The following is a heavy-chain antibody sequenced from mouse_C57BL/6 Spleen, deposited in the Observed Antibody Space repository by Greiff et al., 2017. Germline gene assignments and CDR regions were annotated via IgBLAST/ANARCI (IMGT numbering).Heavy chain of an antibody. D-gene: IGHD1-1*01. CDR3: ARAGDYGSSYVY. CDR2: IYPSDSET. Sequence: VQLQQPGAELVRPGSSVKLSCKASGYTFPSYWMDWVKQRPGQGLEWIGNIYPSDSETHYNQKFKDKATLTVDKSSSTAYMQLSRLTSEDSAVYYCARAGDYGSSYVYWGQGTTLTVSS. CDR1: GYTFPSYW. J-gene: IGHJ2*01. V-gene: IGHV1-61*01.